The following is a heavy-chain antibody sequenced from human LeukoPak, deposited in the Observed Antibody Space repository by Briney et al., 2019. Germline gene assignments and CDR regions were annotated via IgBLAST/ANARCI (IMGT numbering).Heavy chain of an antibody. D-gene: IGHD3-9*01. CDR2: INPNSGGT. V-gene: IGHV1-2*04. J-gene: IGHJ2*01. CDR1: GYTFTGYY. CDR3: ESDAGGYDILTGYFDL. Sequence: ASVKGSCKASGYTFTGYYMHWVRQATGQGLEWMGWINPNSGGTNYAQKFQGWVTMTRDTSISTAYMELSRLRSDDTAVYYCESDAGGYDILTGYFDLWGRGTLVTVSS.